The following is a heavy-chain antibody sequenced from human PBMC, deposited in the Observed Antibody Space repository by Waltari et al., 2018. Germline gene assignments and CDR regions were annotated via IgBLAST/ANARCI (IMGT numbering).Heavy chain of an antibody. V-gene: IGHV4-38-2*02. CDR2: IYHSGST. J-gene: IGHJ4*02. CDR3: ARDSGGYYDFWSGPSNYFDY. Sequence: QVQLQESGPGLVKPSETLSLTCAVSGYSISSGYYWGWIRQPPGKGLEWIGSIYHSGSTAYNPSLKSRVTISVDTSKNQFSLKLSSVTAADTAVYYCARDSGGYYDFWSGPSNYFDYWGQGTLVTVSS. D-gene: IGHD3-3*01. CDR1: GYSISSGYY.